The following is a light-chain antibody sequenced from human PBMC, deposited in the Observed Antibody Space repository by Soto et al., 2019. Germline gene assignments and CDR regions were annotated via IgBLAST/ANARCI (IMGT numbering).Light chain of an antibody. V-gene: IGKV1-5*03. J-gene: IGKJ1*01. Sequence: DIPMNQATSTLSVSLGERVTITCLASQTISSWLAWYQQKPGKAPRLLIYKASTLKSGVPSRFSGSGSGTEFTLTISSLQPDDFATYYCQHYNSYSEAFGQGTKVDIK. CDR1: QTISSW. CDR2: KAS. CDR3: QHYNSYSEA.